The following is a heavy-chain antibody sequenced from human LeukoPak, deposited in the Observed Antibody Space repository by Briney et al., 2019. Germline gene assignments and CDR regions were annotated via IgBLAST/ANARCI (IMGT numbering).Heavy chain of an antibody. CDR2: IYHSGST. Sequence: PSQTLSLTCTVSGGSISSGGYYWSWIRQPPGKGLEWIGYIYHSGSTYYNPSLKSRVTISVDRSKNQFSLKLSSVTAADTAVYYCARSGATSSLAIYWGQGTLVTVSS. D-gene: IGHD1-26*01. CDR1: GGSISSGGYY. V-gene: IGHV4-30-2*01. J-gene: IGHJ4*02. CDR3: ARSGATSSLAIY.